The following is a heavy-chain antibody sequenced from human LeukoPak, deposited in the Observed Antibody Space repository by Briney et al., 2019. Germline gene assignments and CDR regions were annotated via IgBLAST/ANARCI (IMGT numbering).Heavy chain of an antibody. Sequence: SETLSLTCTVSGGSISSSSYYWGWIRQPPGKGLEWIGSIYYSGSTYYNPSLKSRVTISVDTSKNQFSLKLSSVTAADTAVYYCARFGYDSSGYYQRAFDYWGQGTLVTVSS. V-gene: IGHV4-39*07. CDR1: GGSISSSSYY. CDR3: ARFGYDSSGYYQRAFDY. D-gene: IGHD3-22*01. CDR2: IYYSGST. J-gene: IGHJ4*02.